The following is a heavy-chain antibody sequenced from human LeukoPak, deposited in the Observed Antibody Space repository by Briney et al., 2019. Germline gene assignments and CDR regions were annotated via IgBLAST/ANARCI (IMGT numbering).Heavy chain of an antibody. D-gene: IGHD3-3*01. CDR3: ARTYYDFWSGYSSIPTHYFDY. Sequence: PSETLSLTCTVSGGSISSYYWSWVRRPPGKGLEWIGYIYYSGSTNYNPSLKSRVTISVDTSKNQFSLKLSSVTAADTAVYYCARTYYDFWSGYSSIPTHYFDYWGQGTLVTVSS. CDR2: IYYSGST. V-gene: IGHV4-59*01. CDR1: GGSISSYY. J-gene: IGHJ4*02.